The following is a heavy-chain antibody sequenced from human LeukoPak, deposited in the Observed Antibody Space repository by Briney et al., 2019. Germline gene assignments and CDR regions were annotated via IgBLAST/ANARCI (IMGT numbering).Heavy chain of an antibody. CDR1: GGTFSSYA. CDR3: AREGIDDSSGY. Sequence: SVKVSCKASGGTFSSYAISWVRQAPGQGLEWMGGITPIFGTANYAQKFQGRVTITADESTSTAYMELRSLRSDDTAVYYCAREGIDDSSGYWGQGTLVTVSS. CDR2: ITPIFGTA. V-gene: IGHV1-69*13. J-gene: IGHJ4*02. D-gene: IGHD3-22*01.